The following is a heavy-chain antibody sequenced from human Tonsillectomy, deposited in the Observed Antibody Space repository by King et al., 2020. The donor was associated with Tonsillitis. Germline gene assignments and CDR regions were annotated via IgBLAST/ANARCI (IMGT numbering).Heavy chain of an antibody. V-gene: IGHV4-59*01. J-gene: IGHJ6*02. CDR2: IYYSGST. D-gene: IGHD3-3*01. Sequence: QLQESGPGLVKPSETLSLTCTVSGGSISSYYWSWIRQPPGKGLEWIGYIYYSGSTNYNPSLKSRVTISVDTSKNQFSLKLSSVTAADTAVYYFAGDTYYDFWSGYPAHYYYYGMDVWGQGTTVTVSS. CDR3: AGDTYYDFWSGYPAHYYYYGMDV. CDR1: GGSISSYY.